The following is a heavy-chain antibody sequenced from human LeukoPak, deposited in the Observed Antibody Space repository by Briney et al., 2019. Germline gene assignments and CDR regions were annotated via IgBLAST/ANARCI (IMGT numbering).Heavy chain of an antibody. CDR3: AREGYSYGSTYFDY. D-gene: IGHD5-18*01. V-gene: IGHV4-4*07. CDR1: GGSIGIYY. Sequence: SGTLSLTCTVSGGSIGIYYWNWIRQPAGKGLEWIGRIHTSGSIIYNPSLKSRVTMSLDTSNNQFSLYLSSVTAADTAVYYCAREGYSYGSTYFDYWGQGTLVTVSS. J-gene: IGHJ4*02. CDR2: IHTSGSI.